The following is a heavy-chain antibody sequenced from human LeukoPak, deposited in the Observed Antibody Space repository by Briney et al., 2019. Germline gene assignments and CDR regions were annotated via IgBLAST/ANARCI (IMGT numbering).Heavy chain of an antibody. CDR2: IHYSGST. D-gene: IGHD3-9*01. J-gene: IGHJ4*02. CDR3: ARGSYDVLTGFSTFGEY. V-gene: IGHV4-39*01. Sequence: PSETLSLTCSVSGGSISGSSYYWGWIRQPPGKGLEWIGSIHYSGSTYYNPSLKSRVTVSLDTSKNQFSLKVNSVTAADTAVYYCARGSYDVLTGFSTFGEYWGQGTLLTVSS. CDR1: GGSISGSSYY.